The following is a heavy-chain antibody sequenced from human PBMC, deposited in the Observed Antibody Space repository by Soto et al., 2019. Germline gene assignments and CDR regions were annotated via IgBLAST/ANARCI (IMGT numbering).Heavy chain of an antibody. J-gene: IGHJ4*02. V-gene: IGHV3-30*18. Sequence: GGSLRLSCAASGFTFSNYGMHWVRQAPGKGLEWVAVISYAGSNKYYVDSVKGRFTISRDNSKNTLFLQMNSLRAEDTAVYYCAKERDIVVVVAPLDYWGQGTLVTVSS. CDR2: ISYAGSNK. D-gene: IGHD2-15*01. CDR3: AKERDIVVVVAPLDY. CDR1: GFTFSNYG.